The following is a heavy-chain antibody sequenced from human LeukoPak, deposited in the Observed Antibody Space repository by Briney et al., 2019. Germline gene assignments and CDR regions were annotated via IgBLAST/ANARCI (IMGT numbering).Heavy chain of an antibody. J-gene: IGHJ5*02. CDR1: GGSFSGYY. CDR3: ACRSNMINGFDP. V-gene: IGHV4-34*01. D-gene: IGHD2-15*01. CDR2: INHSGST. Sequence: SETLSLTCAVYGGSFSGYYWSWIRQPPGKGLEWIGEINHSGSTNYNASLKSRVTISVDTSKNQFSLKLSSVTAADTAVYYCACRSNMINGFDPWSQGTLVTVSS.